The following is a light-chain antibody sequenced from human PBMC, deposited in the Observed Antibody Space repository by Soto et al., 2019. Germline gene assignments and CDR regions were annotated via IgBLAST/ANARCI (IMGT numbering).Light chain of an antibody. CDR2: AAS. CDR1: QGISNY. J-gene: IGKJ3*01. V-gene: IGKV1-27*01. CDR3: QKYPSAPLT. Sequence: EIQMTQSPSSLSASVGERVTITCRASQGISNYLAWYQQKPGKVPKLLMYAASTWQSGVPSRFSGSGSGTDFTLTITSLQPEDVSAFYCQKYPSAPLTFGPGTKVDIK.